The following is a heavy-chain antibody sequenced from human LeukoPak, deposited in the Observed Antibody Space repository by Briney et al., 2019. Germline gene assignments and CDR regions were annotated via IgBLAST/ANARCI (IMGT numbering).Heavy chain of an antibody. CDR2: INPSGGST. CDR1: GYTFTSNY. Sequence: ASVRVSCKAFGYTFTSNYMHWVRQAPGQGLERMGLINPSGGSTSYAQKFQGRVTMTRDTSTSTVYMELSSLRSEDTAVYYCARPMVRGLGAFDHWGQGTLVTVSS. D-gene: IGHD3-10*01. CDR3: ARPMVRGLGAFDH. V-gene: IGHV1-46*01. J-gene: IGHJ5*02.